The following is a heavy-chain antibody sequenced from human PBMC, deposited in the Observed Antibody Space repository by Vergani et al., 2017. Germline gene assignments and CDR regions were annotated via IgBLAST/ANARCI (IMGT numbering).Heavy chain of an antibody. D-gene: IGHD6-19*01. J-gene: IGHJ5*02. CDR3: ARETGYSSAGRFDP. CDR2: IYTSGST. V-gene: IGHV4-61*02. CDR1: GGSISSGSYY. Sequence: QLQLQESGPGLVKPSETLSLTCTVSGGSISSGSYYWSWIRQPAGKGLEWIGRIYTSGSTNYNPSLKSRVTISVDTSKNQFSLKLSSVTAADTAVYYCARETGYSSAGRFDPWGQGTLVTVSS.